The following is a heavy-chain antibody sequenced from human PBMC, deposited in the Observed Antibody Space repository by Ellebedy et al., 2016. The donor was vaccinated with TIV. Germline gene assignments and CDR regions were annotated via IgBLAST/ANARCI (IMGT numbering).Heavy chain of an antibody. V-gene: IGHV3-21*01. Sequence: PGGSLRLSCAASGFTFSSYSMNWVRQAPGKGLEWVSTISSISHYIYYADSVKGRFTISRDNAENSLYLQMNSLRAEDTAVYYCARDQSRGNPEAFDIWGQGAMVTISS. CDR1: GFTFSSYS. CDR2: ISSISHYI. D-gene: IGHD4-23*01. CDR3: ARDQSRGNPEAFDI. J-gene: IGHJ3*02.